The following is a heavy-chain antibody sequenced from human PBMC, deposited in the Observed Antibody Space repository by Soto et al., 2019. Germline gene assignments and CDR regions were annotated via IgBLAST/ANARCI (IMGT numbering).Heavy chain of an antibody. CDR3: AGDPDSHYNDSHASSYP. J-gene: IGHJ5*02. V-gene: IGHV1-69*08. D-gene: IGHD3-22*01. CDR1: GGTFSTYT. CDR2: IIPIIGII. Sequence: QVQLVQSGAEVKKPGSSVKVSSKASGGTFSTYTITWVRQAPGQGLEWMGRIIPIIGIINYAQKFQGRVTITADKFTGTAYMELTRLRSDDTAVYYCAGDPDSHYNDSHASSYPWGQGTLVTVSS.